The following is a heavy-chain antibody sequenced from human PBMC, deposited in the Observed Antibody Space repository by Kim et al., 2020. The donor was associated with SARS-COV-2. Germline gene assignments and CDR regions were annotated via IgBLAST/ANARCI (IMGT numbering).Heavy chain of an antibody. D-gene: IGHD6-19*01. CDR3: ARGAKPSGHSDY. J-gene: IGHJ4*02. V-gene: IGHV4-34*01. CDR2: IDHSGST. Sequence: SETLSLTCAVYGGSFNGYYWSWIRQPPGKGLEWIGEIDHSGSTHHNPSLKSRVSISVDTSKNQFSLKMSSVTAADTGVYYCARGAKPSGHSDYWGQG. CDR1: GGSFNGYY.